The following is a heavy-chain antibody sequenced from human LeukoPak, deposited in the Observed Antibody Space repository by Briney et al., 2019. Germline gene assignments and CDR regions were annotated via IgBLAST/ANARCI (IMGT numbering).Heavy chain of an antibody. CDR3: ARTSGEYHGFDI. D-gene: IGHD4-17*01. CDR2: INNDGTTT. CDR1: GFTFSSYW. J-gene: IGHJ3*02. Sequence: SGVSLRLSSAASGFTFSSYWMHWLRQAPGKGLVWFSRINNDGTTTMYVDSGKVRFTISRDNTKNTLYLQMNSLRAEDTAVYYCARTSGEYHGFDIWGQGKMVTVSS. V-gene: IGHV3-74*03.